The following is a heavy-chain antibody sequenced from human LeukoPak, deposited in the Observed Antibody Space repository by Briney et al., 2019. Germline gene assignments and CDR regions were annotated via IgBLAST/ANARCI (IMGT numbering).Heavy chain of an antibody. CDR3: AKDLEAPSYYFDY. J-gene: IGHJ4*02. D-gene: IGHD1-1*01. V-gene: IGHV3-23*01. Sequence: GGSRRLSCAASGFTFSSYAMSWVRQAPGKGLEWASAISGSGGSTYYADSVKGRFTISRDNSKNTLYLQMNSLRAEDTAVYYCAKDLEAPSYYFDYWGQGTLVTVSS. CDR2: ISGSGGST. CDR1: GFTFSSYA.